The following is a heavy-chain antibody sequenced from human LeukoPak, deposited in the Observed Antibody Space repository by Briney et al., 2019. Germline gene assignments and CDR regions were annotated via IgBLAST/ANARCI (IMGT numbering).Heavy chain of an antibody. CDR2: MNPNSGNT. D-gene: IGHD1-1*01. J-gene: IGHJ5*02. V-gene: IGHV1-8*01. CDR1: GYTFTSYD. CDR3: ARGNDADTGLTNWFDP. Sequence: ASVKVSCKASGYTFTSYDINWVRQATGQGLEWMGWMNPNSGNTGYAQKFQGRVTMTRNTSISTAYMELSSLRSEDTAVYYCARGNDADTGLTNWFDPWGQGTLVTVSS.